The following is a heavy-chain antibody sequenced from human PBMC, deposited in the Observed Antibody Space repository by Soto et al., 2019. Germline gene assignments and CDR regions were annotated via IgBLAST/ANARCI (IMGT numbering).Heavy chain of an antibody. V-gene: IGHV4-30-4*01. Sequence: PSETLSLTCTVSGGSISSGDYYWSWIRQPPWKGLEWIGYIYYSGSTYYNPSLKSRVTISVDTSKNQFSLKLSSVTAADTAVYYCARTPYYDYVWGSYRRYYFDYWGQGXLVTVYS. CDR2: IYYSGST. J-gene: IGHJ4*02. CDR3: ARTPYYDYVWGSYRRYYFDY. D-gene: IGHD3-16*02. CDR1: GGSISSGDYY.